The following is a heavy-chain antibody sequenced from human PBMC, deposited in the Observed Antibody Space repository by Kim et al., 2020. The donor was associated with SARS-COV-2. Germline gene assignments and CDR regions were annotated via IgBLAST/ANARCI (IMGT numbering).Heavy chain of an antibody. Sequence: GGSLRLSCAASGFTVSGNYMNWVRQAPGKGLEWVSVIYSGGDTYYADSVKGRFTISRHDSKNTVYLQMKSLRAEDTAVYYCAREVVRGVIGDAFDIWGQGTMVTVSS. CDR1: GFTVSGNY. D-gene: IGHD3-10*01. J-gene: IGHJ3*02. V-gene: IGHV3-53*04. CDR3: AREVVRGVIGDAFDI. CDR2: IYSGGDT.